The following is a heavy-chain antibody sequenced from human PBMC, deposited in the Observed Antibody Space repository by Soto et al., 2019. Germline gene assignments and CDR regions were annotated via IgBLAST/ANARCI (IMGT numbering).Heavy chain of an antibody. Sequence: ETLSLTCTVSGGSISSYYWSWIRQPPGKGLEWIGYIYYSGSTNYNPSLKSRVTISVDTSKNQFSLKLSSVTAADTAVYYCARVDVGPEYSGYDSRYYFDYWGQGTLVTVSS. D-gene: IGHD5-12*01. CDR3: ARVDVGPEYSGYDSRYYFDY. V-gene: IGHV4-59*08. CDR1: GGSISSYY. CDR2: IYYSGST. J-gene: IGHJ4*02.